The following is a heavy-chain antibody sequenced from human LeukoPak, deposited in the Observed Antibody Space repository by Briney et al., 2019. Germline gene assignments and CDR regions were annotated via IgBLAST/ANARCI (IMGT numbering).Heavy chain of an antibody. V-gene: IGHV1-69*05. CDR2: IIPIFGTA. CDR3: AREGVNIVATFPASTYYYYYMDV. CDR1: GGTFSSYA. Sequence: SVKVSCKASGGTFSSYAISWVRQAPGQGLEWMGRIIPIFGTANYAQKFQGRVTITTDESTSTAYMELSSLRSEDTAVYYWAREGVNIVATFPASTYYYYYMDVWGKGTTVTVSS. D-gene: IGHD5-12*01. J-gene: IGHJ6*03.